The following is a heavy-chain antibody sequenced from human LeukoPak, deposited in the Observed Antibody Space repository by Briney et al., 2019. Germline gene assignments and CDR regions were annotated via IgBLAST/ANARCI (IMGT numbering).Heavy chain of an antibody. CDR3: ASVYYYASGPPTEGYYYYGMDD. V-gene: IGHV3-30*04. D-gene: IGHD3-10*01. CDR1: GFTFSSYA. J-gene: IGHJ6*04. Sequence: GGSLRLSCAASGFTFSSYAMNWVRQAPGKGLEWLPVISYDGSNKYYAASVKGRFTISRDNSKNTLYLQMNRLRAKHTAVYYCASVYYYASGPPTEGYYYYGMDDWGKGTPVTVSS. CDR2: ISYDGSNK.